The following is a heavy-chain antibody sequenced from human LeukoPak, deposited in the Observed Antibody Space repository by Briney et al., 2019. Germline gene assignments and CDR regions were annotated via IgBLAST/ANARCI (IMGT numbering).Heavy chain of an antibody. Sequence: MPGGSLRLSCAASGFTFSSYSMNWVRQAPGKGLEWVSFFSSSGSTIYYADSVKGRFTISRDNAKSSLYLQMNSLRDEDTAVYYCARDPYSGNYGDYYYYYMDVWGKGTTVTISS. D-gene: IGHD1-26*01. J-gene: IGHJ6*03. CDR3: ARDPYSGNYGDYYYYYMDV. CDR2: FSSSGSTI. CDR1: GFTFSSYS. V-gene: IGHV3-21*05.